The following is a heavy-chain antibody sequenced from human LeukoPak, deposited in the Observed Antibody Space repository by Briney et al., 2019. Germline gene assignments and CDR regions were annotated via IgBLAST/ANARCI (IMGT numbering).Heavy chain of an antibody. J-gene: IGHJ5*02. V-gene: IGHV1-8*01. D-gene: IGHD5-12*01. Sequence: GASVKVSCKASGYTFTSYDINWVRQATGQGLEWMGWMNPNSGNTGYAQKFQGRVTMTTDTSISTAYMEMSRLTSDDTAVYYCARDAHNGYEFHDWFDPWGQGALVTVSS. CDR3: ARDAHNGYEFHDWFDP. CDR1: GYTFTSYD. CDR2: MNPNSGNT.